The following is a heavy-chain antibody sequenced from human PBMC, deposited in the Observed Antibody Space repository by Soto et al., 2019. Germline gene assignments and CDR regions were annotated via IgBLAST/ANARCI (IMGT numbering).Heavy chain of an antibody. D-gene: IGHD2-2*01. CDR3: ASRLPAATDAFDI. CDR2: IYYSGST. CDR1: GGSISSYY. V-gene: IGHV4-59*08. J-gene: IGHJ3*02. Sequence: SETLSLTCTVSGGSISSYYWSWIRQPPGKGLEWIGYIYYSGSTNYNPSLKSRVTISVDTSKNQFSLKLSSVTAADTAVYYCASRLPAATDAFDIWGQGTMVTVSS.